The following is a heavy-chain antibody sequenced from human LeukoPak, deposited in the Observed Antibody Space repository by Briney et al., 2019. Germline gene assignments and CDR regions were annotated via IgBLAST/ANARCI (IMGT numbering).Heavy chain of an antibody. CDR3: ASAGYYYGSGSYYNGPFDY. D-gene: IGHD3-10*01. J-gene: IGHJ4*02. CDR2: IITSFGTA. Sequence: GSSVKVSCKASGGTFSSYAISWVRQAPGQGLEGVGRIITSFGTANYAQKFQGRVTITTDESTSTAYMELSSLRSEDTAVYYCASAGYYYGSGSYYNGPFDYWGQGTLVTVSS. V-gene: IGHV1-69*05. CDR1: GGTFSSYA.